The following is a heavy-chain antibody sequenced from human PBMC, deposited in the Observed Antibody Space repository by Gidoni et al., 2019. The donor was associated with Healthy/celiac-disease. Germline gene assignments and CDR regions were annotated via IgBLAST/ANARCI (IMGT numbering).Heavy chain of an antibody. Sequence: IPGKGLEWMGIIYPGDSDTRYSPSFQGQVTISADKSISTAYLQWSSLKASDTAMYYCARHGAGTTPFGDYWGQGTLVTVSS. D-gene: IGHD1-7*01. J-gene: IGHJ4*02. V-gene: IGHV5-51*01. CDR2: IYPGDSDT. CDR3: ARHGAGTTPFGDY.